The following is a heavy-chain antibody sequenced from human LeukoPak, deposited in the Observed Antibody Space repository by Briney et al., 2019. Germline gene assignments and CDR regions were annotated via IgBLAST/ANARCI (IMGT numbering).Heavy chain of an antibody. V-gene: IGHV3-30*02. CDR3: AKKSGFDY. J-gene: IGHJ4*02. CDR1: GFTFSSYE. CDR2: IRYDGSNK. Sequence: GGSLRLSCAASGFTFSSYEMNWVRQAPGKGLEWVAFIRYDGSNKDYGDSVKGRFTISRDNSKNTLYLQMNSLRAEDTAVYYCAKKSGFDYWGQGTLVTVSS.